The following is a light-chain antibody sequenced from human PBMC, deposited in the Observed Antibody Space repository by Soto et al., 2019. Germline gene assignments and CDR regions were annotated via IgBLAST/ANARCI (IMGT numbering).Light chain of an antibody. J-gene: IGKJ1*01. CDR1: QSVSSY. V-gene: IGKV3-11*01. Sequence: EIVLTQYPAILSLSPGERATLSCRASQSVSSYLAWYQQKPGQAPRLLIYDASNRATGIPARFSGSGSGTDFTLTISSLEPEDFAVYYCQQRSTWLTWTFGQGTKVDLK. CDR2: DAS. CDR3: QQRSTWLTWT.